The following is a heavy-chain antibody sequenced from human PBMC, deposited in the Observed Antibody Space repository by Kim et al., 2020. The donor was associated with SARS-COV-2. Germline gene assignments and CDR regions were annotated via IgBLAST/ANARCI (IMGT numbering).Heavy chain of an antibody. D-gene: IGHD5-12*01. J-gene: IGHJ4*02. CDR3: ARGEWRRLQFRYFDY. Sequence: SVKVSCKASGGTFSSYAISWVRQAPGQGLEWMGGIIPIFGSANYAQKFQARVTITADESTSTAYMELSSLRSEDTAVYYCARGEWRRLQFRYFDYWGQGTLVTVSS. CDR2: IIPIFGSA. CDR1: GGTFSSYA. V-gene: IGHV1-69*13.